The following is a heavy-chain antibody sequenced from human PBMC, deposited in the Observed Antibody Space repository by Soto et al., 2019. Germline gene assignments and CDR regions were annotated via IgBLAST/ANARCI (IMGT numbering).Heavy chain of an antibody. CDR1: GGSISSYY. D-gene: IGHD4-17*01. J-gene: IGHJ3*02. CDR2: IYYSGST. CDR3: ARHAALRGVTTTDAFDI. Sequence: VQLQESGPGLVKPSETLSLTCTVSGGSISSYYWSWIRQPPGKGLEWIGYIYYSGSTNYNPSLKSRVTISVDTSKNQFSLKLSSVTAADTAVYYCARHAALRGVTTTDAFDIWGQGTMVTVSS. V-gene: IGHV4-59*08.